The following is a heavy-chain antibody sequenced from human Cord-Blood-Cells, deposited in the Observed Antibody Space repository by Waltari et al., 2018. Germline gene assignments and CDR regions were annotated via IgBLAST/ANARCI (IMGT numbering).Heavy chain of an antibody. Sequence: QVQLVQSGAEVKKPGSSVKVSCKASGGNFSSYAISWVRQAPGQGLEWMGGIIPIFGTANYAQKFQGRVTMTADESTSTAYMGLSSLRSEDTAVYYCARYSSSSNWFDPWGQGTLVTVSS. CDR2: IIPIFGTA. D-gene: IGHD6-6*01. J-gene: IGHJ5*02. CDR3: ARYSSSSNWFDP. CDR1: GGNFSSYA. V-gene: IGHV1-69*01.